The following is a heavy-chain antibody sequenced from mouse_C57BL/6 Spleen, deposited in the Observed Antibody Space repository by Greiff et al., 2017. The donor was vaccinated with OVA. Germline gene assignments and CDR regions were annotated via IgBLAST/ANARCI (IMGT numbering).Heavy chain of an antibody. Sequence: VQLQQSGPELVKPGASVKISCKASGYAFRSSWMNWVKQRPGKGLEWIGRIYPGDGDTNYNGKFKGKATLTADKSSSTAYMQLSSLTSEDSAVYFCVGAMDYWGQGTSVTVSS. D-gene: IGHD3-3*01. J-gene: IGHJ4*01. CDR1: GYAFRSSW. CDR3: VGAMDY. CDR2: IYPGDGDT. V-gene: IGHV1-82*01.